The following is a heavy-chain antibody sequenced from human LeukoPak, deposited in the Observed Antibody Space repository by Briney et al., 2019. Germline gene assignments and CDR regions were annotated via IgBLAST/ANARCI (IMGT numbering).Heavy chain of an antibody. D-gene: IGHD3-9*01. CDR3: ARTYYDILTGYNPYFDY. CDR2: ITTSSSYI. CDR1: GFTFSRSN. Sequence: GGSLRLSCAASGFTFSRSNMNWVRQAPGKGLEWVSSITTSSSYIYYADSVKGRFTISRDNAKNSLYLQMDSLRGEDTAVYYCARTYYDILTGYNPYFDYWGQGILVTVSS. J-gene: IGHJ4*02. V-gene: IGHV3-21*01.